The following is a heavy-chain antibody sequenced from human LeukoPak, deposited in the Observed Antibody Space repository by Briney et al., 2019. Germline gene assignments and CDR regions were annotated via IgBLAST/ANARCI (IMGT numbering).Heavy chain of an antibody. CDR1: GFTFSSNY. CDR2: IYSGGST. D-gene: IGHD3-9*01. Sequence: PGGSPRLSCAASGFTFSSNYMSWVRQAPGKGLEWVSVIYSGGSTYYADSVKGRFTISRDNSKNTLYLQMNSLRAEDTAVYYCAREDILTGFDYWGQGTLVTVSS. CDR3: AREDILTGFDY. V-gene: IGHV3-53*01. J-gene: IGHJ4*02.